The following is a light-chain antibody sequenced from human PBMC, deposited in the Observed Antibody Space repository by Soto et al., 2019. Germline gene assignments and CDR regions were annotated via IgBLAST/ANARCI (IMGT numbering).Light chain of an antibody. V-gene: IGKV3-20*01. CDR3: QVFDGSLWT. CDR1: QSVSSNK. CDR2: GAS. J-gene: IGKJ1*01. Sequence: EIVLTQSPGTLSLSPGERATLSCRASQSVSSNKLAWYQQKPGQAPMLLIYGASGRATGIPDRFSGSGSGTDFTLTISRLEPEDFAVYYCQVFDGSLWTFGQGTKVEIK.